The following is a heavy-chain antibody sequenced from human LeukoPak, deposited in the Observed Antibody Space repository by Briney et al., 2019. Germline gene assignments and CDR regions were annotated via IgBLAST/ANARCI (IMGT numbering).Heavy chain of an antibody. CDR2: INWNGDSR. CDR3: ARGLDTAMAAGIDY. Sequence: GGSLRLSCTASEFIFDDYGMSWVRQAPGKGLEWVSGINWNGDSRGYTDSVKGRFTSSRDNSKNSLSLQMNSLRVEDSALYYCARGLDTAMAAGIDYWGQGILVTVSS. D-gene: IGHD5-18*01. J-gene: IGHJ4*02. V-gene: IGHV3-20*04. CDR1: EFIFDDYG.